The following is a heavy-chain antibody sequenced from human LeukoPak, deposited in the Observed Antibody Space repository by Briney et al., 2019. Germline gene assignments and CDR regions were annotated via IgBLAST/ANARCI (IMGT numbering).Heavy chain of an antibody. V-gene: IGHV3-21*01. Sequence: GGSLRLSCAASGLTFSSYSMNWVRQAPGKGLEWVSSISSSSSYIYYADSVKGRFTISRDNAKNSLYLQMDSLRAEDTAVYYCARDVQWERYFDYWGQGTLVTVSS. J-gene: IGHJ4*02. CDR3: ARDVQWERYFDY. CDR1: GLTFSSYS. CDR2: ISSSSSYI. D-gene: IGHD1-26*01.